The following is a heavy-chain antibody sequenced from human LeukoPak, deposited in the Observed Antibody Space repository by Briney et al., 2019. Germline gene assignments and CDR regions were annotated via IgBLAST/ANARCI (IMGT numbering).Heavy chain of an antibody. J-gene: IGHJ6*02. V-gene: IGHV7-4-1*02. CDR2: INTNTGNP. D-gene: IGHD5-18*01. CDR1: GYTFTSYA. CDR3: ARKQGTSVRWLQLWSDYYYYGMDV. Sequence: ASVKVSCKASGYTFTSYAMNWVRQAPGQGLEWMGWINTNTGNPTYAQGFTGRFVFSLDTSVSTAYLQISSLKAEDTAVYYCARKQGTSVRWLQLWSDYYYYGMDVWGQGTTVTVSS.